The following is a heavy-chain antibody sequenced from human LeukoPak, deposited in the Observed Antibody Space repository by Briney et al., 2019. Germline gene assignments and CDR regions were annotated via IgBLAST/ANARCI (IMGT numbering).Heavy chain of an antibody. Sequence: ASVKVSCKASGYTFTSYGISWVRQAPGQGLEWMGWISAYNGNTNYARKLQGRVTMTTDTSTSTAYMELRSLRSDDTAVYYCARVGIADYDFDRMDVWGKGTTVTVSS. CDR2: ISAYNGNT. D-gene: IGHD3-3*01. CDR1: GYTFTSYG. CDR3: ARVGIADYDFDRMDV. V-gene: IGHV1-18*01. J-gene: IGHJ6*04.